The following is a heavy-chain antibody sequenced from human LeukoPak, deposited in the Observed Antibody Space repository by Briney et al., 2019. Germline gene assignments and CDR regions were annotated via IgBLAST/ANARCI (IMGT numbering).Heavy chain of an antibody. CDR1: GFTFYNYA. D-gene: IGHD1-26*01. CDR2: ISYDESVK. V-gene: IGHV3-30*04. CDR3: ARDPYSGNYGNDYYYYMDV. J-gene: IGHJ6*03. Sequence: SLRLSCAASGFTFYNYAMHWVRQAPGKGLEWVAAISYDESVKNYADSVKGRFTISRDNAKNSLYLQMDSLGPEDTAVYYCARDPYSGNYGNDYYYYMDVWGKGTTVTISS.